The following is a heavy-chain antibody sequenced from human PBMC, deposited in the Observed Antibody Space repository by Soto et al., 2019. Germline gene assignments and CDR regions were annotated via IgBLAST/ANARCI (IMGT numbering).Heavy chain of an antibody. D-gene: IGHD7-27*01. J-gene: IGHJ6*02. Sequence: QVQLVESGGGVVQPGRSLRLSCAASGFTFSSYGMHWVRQAPGKGLEWVAVISYDGSNKYYADSVKGRFTISRDNSKNTLYLQMNSLRAEDTAVYYCAKDRNWGTYYYGMDVWGQGTTVTVSS. CDR1: GFTFSSYG. CDR3: AKDRNWGTYYYGMDV. CDR2: ISYDGSNK. V-gene: IGHV3-30*18.